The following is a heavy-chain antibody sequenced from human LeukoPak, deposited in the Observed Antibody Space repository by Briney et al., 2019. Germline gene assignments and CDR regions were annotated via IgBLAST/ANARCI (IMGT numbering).Heavy chain of an antibody. CDR3: ASDPPPQYSGSYYGSF. Sequence: PSETLSLTCTVSGGSISGYYWSWIRQPPGERQEWIGYISYSGITNYNPSLKSRVTISVDTSKNQFSLKLSSVTAADTAVYYCASDPPPQYSGSYYGSFWGQGTLVTVSS. V-gene: IGHV4-59*12. D-gene: IGHD1-26*01. J-gene: IGHJ4*02. CDR2: ISYSGIT. CDR1: GGSISGYY.